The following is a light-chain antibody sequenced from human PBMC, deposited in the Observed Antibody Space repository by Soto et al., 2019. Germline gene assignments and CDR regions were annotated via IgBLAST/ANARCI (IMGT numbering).Light chain of an antibody. Sequence: DIQMTQSPSTLSASVGDRVTITCRASQSISGSLAWYQQKPGKAPKLLIYEASNLKSGVPSRFSGSGSGTEYTLTISSLQPDDFASYYCQQCNGFWTFGQGTKVEIK. V-gene: IGKV1-5*03. J-gene: IGKJ1*01. CDR1: QSISGS. CDR3: QQCNGFWT. CDR2: EAS.